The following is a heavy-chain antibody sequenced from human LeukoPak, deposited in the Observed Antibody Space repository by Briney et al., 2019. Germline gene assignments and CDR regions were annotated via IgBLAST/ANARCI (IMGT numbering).Heavy chain of an antibody. CDR2: IKQDGSEK. D-gene: IGHD6-19*01. V-gene: IGHV3-7*01. CDR1: GFTFSSYW. CDR3: ARAVAGPSLWAFRRFDYYYMDV. Sequence: PGGSLRLSCAASGFTFSSYWMSWVRQAPGKGLEWVANIKQDGSEKYYVDSVKGRFTISRDNAKNSLYLQMNSLRAEDTAVYYCARAVAGPSLWAFRRFDYYYMDVWGKGTTVTISS. J-gene: IGHJ6*03.